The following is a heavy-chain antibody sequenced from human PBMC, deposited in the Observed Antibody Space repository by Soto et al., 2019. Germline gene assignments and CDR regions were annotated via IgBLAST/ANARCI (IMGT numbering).Heavy chain of an antibody. CDR2: ISYDGSNK. CDR3: AKDRGNYYGSGSYSPNDY. V-gene: IGHV3-30*18. Sequence: QVQLVESGGGVVQPGRSLRLSCAASGFTFSSYGMHWVRQAPGKGLEWVAVISYDGSNKYYADSVKGRFTISRDNSKNTLYLQMNSLRAEDTAVYYCAKDRGNYYGSGSYSPNDYCGQGTLVTVSS. CDR1: GFTFSSYG. D-gene: IGHD3-10*01. J-gene: IGHJ4*02.